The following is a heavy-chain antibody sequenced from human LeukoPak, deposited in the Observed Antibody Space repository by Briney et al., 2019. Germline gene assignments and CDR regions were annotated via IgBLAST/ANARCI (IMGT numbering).Heavy chain of an antibody. CDR3: AKGSGSYYSNYYYMDV. Sequence: GGSLRLSCAASGFTVSSNYMSWVRQAPGKGLEWVSVIYSGGSTYYADSVKGRFTISRDNSKNTLYLQMNSLRAEDTAVYYCAKGSGSYYSNYYYMDVWGKGTTVTISS. D-gene: IGHD3-10*01. J-gene: IGHJ6*03. V-gene: IGHV3-66*01. CDR1: GFTVSSNY. CDR2: IYSGGST.